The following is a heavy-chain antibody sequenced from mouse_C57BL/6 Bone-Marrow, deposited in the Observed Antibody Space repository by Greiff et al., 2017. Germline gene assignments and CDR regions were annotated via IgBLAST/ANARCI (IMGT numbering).Heavy chain of an antibody. J-gene: IGHJ1*03. CDR1: GYSITSDY. CDR3: ARRTNYVYWYFDV. D-gene: IGHD1-1*02. Sequence: EVQGVESGPGLAKPSQSLSLTCSVTGYSITSDYWNWIRKFPGNKLEYMGYISYSGSIYYNPSLKSRISITRDTSKNQYYLQLNSVTTEDTATYYCARRTNYVYWYFDVWGTGTTVTVSS. CDR2: ISYSGSI. V-gene: IGHV3-8*01.